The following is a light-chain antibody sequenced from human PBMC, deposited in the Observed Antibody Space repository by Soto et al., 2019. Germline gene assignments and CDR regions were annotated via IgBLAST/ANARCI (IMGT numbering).Light chain of an antibody. CDR1: SSDIGAYDY. CDR3: SSHTSSNTRI. V-gene: IGLV2-14*03. J-gene: IGLJ1*01. Sequence: QSALTQPASVSGSPGQSIAISCTGTSSDIGAYDYVSWYQQHPDKAPKLMIYEVSNRPSGVSNRFSGSNSVNTATLTISGLQAEDEADYYCSSHTSSNTRIFGTGTKLTVL. CDR2: EVS.